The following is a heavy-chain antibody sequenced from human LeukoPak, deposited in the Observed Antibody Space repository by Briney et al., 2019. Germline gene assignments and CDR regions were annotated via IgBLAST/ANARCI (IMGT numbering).Heavy chain of an antibody. D-gene: IGHD3-16*01. V-gene: IGHV4-39*01. Sequence: SETPSLTCTVSGGSISSSSYYWGWIRQPPGKGLEWIGSIYYSGSTYYNPSLKSRVTISVDTSKNQFSLKLSSVTAADTAVYYCARLVGYWGSFYFDYWGQGTLVTVSS. CDR2: IYYSGST. CDR3: ARLVGYWGSFYFDY. J-gene: IGHJ4*02. CDR1: GGSISSSSYY.